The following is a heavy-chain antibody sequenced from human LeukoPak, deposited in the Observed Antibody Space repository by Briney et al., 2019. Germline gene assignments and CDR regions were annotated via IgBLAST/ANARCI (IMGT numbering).Heavy chain of an antibody. J-gene: IGHJ4*02. V-gene: IGHV3-21*04. CDR1: GFTFSSHS. D-gene: IGHD2/OR15-2a*01. Sequence: GGSLRLSCAASGFTFSSHSMNWVRQAPGKGLEWVSSISYTGTYIYYADSVKGRFTISRDNAQNSLYLQMNSLRAEDTAVYYCARDLSPGHYWGQGTLVTVSS. CDR3: ARDLSPGHY. CDR2: ISYTGTYI.